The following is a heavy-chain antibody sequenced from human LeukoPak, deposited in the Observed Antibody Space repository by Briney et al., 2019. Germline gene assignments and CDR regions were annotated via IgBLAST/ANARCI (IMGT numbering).Heavy chain of an antibody. V-gene: IGHV4-39*01. D-gene: IGHD2-15*01. Sequence: PSETLSLTRTVSGGPICCSNYYWGSIRQPPGKGLERIGSIYYSGTTYYNPSLKSLVTMSVDTSKKQFSLKLSAVTAADTAVYYCARLAGAAPPDYWGQGTLVTVSS. J-gene: IGHJ4*02. CDR1: GGPICCSNYY. CDR3: ARLAGAAPPDY. CDR2: IYYSGTT.